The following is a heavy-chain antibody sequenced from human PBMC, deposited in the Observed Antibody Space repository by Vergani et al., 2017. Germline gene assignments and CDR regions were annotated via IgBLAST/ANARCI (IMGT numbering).Heavy chain of an antibody. CDR1: GASVNSYY. D-gene: IGHD3-10*01. Sequence: QVKLQESGPGLVKPSETLSLTCTASGASVNSYYWSWIRQPPGKGLEWMGYVSFRGDTLYDPSVKGRMTIALNTSSNQFSLYLTSVNTADSAVYYGARSRIYYGAGSPDYWGQGTLVTVSS. CDR2: VSFRGDT. V-gene: IGHV4-59*02. J-gene: IGHJ4*02. CDR3: ARSRIYYGAGSPDY.